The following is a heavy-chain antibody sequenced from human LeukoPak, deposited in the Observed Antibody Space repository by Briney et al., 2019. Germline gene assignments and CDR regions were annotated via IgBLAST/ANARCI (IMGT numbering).Heavy chain of an antibody. CDR3: ARRSQYNWNDFFAFDD. CDR2: INHSGST. V-gene: IGHV4-34*01. Sequence: SETLSLTCAVYGGSFSGYYWSWIRQPPGKGLEWIGEINHSGSTNYNPSLKSRVTISVDTSKNQFSLKLSSVTAADTAVYYCARRSQYNWNDFFAFDDWGQGTLVTVSS. D-gene: IGHD1-1*01. J-gene: IGHJ4*02. CDR1: GGSFSGYY.